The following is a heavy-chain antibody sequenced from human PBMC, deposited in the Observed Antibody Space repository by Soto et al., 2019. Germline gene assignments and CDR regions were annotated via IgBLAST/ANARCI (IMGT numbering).Heavy chain of an antibody. J-gene: IGHJ4*02. CDR1: GFTFSSYA. Sequence: QVQLVESGGGVVQPGRSLRLSCAASGFTFSSYAMHWVRQAPGKGLEWVAVISSDGSNKYYADSVKGRFTISRDNSKNTLYLQMNSLRAEDTAVYYCARDLHAYYYDSSGYPGGGEWGQGTLVTVSS. V-gene: IGHV3-30-3*01. D-gene: IGHD3-22*01. CDR3: ARDLHAYYYDSSGYPGGGE. CDR2: ISSDGSNK.